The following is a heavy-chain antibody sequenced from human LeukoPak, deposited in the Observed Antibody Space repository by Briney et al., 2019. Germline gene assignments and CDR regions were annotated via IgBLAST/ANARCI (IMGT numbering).Heavy chain of an antibody. Sequence: ASVKVSYKASGGTFSSYAISWVRQAPGQGLEWMGWISAYNGNTNYAQKLQGRVTMTTDTSTSTAYMELRSLRSDDTAVYYCARSDRPEGYYYHFNRNWFDPWGQGTLVTVSS. D-gene: IGHD3-22*01. J-gene: IGHJ5*02. CDR2: ISAYNGNT. V-gene: IGHV1-18*01. CDR3: ARSDRPEGYYYHFNRNWFDP. CDR1: GGTFSSYA.